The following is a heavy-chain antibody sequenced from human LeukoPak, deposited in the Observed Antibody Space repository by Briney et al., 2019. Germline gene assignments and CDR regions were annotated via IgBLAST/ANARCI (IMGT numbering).Heavy chain of an antibody. V-gene: IGHV4-39*01. CDR2: IYYSGST. D-gene: IGHD7-27*01. CDR1: GVSISSSNTY. J-gene: IGHJ5*02. Sequence: SETLSLTCTVSGVSISSSNTYWGWIRQPPGKGLEWIATIYYSGSTYYNPSLKSRVTMSVDASKNQFSLKLSSVTAADTAVYYCASLLNGGVSHWFDPWGQGTLVTVSS. CDR3: ASLLNGGVSHWFDP.